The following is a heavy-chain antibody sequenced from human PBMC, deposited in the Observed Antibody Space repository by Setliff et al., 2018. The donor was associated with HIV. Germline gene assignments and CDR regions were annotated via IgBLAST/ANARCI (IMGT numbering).Heavy chain of an antibody. CDR1: GFTVSGNY. D-gene: IGHD3-16*01. Sequence: GGSLRLSCAASGFTVSGNYMNWVRQAPGKGLEWVSVIYSGSSTYYADSVKGRFTISRENSKNTLYLQMNSLRVEDTAVYYCVRWGLPYGIDAWGQGTLVTVSS. CDR2: IYSGSST. J-gene: IGHJ4*02. CDR3: VRWGLPYGIDA. V-gene: IGHV3-66*01.